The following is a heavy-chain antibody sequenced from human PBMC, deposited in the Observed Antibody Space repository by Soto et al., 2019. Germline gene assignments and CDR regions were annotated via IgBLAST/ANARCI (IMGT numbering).Heavy chain of an antibody. CDR2: ISTNGLTT. Sequence: GGSLRLSCAASGFTFSNYVMYWVRQAPGKGLEYVSGISTNGLTTNNADSVKGRFTVSRDNSKNTLYLQMGSLRVEDMAVYYCARFGLVRGLDVWGQGTTVTVSS. V-gene: IGHV3-64*02. D-gene: IGHD3-10*01. CDR1: GFTFSNYV. CDR3: ARFGLVRGLDV. J-gene: IGHJ6*02.